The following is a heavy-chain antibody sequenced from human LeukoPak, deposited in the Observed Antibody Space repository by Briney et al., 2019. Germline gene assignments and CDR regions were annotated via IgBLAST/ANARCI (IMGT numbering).Heavy chain of an antibody. Sequence: GGSLRLSCAASGFTFSGYAMSWVRQAPGKGLEWVSAISGSGGSTYYADSVKGRFTISRDNSKNTLYLQMNSLRAEDTAVYYCATEKHHDFWSGSYYYYMDVWGKGTTVTVSS. CDR3: ATEKHHDFWSGSYYYYMDV. CDR1: GFTFSGYA. D-gene: IGHD3-3*01. CDR2: ISGSGGST. J-gene: IGHJ6*03. V-gene: IGHV3-23*01.